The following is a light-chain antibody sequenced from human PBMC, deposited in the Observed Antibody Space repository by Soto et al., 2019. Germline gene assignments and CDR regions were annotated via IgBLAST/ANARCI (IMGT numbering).Light chain of an antibody. V-gene: IGKV1-33*01. CDR3: QQYANLPLT. CDR1: DDMSNY. Sequence: DIQMTQSPSSLSASVGDRVTITCQASDDMSNYLNWYQQKPGKAPKVLIYDASHLESGVPSRFSGGGSGTEFTFTISSLQAEDIATYYCQQYANLPLTFGPGTKVDIK. J-gene: IGKJ3*01. CDR2: DAS.